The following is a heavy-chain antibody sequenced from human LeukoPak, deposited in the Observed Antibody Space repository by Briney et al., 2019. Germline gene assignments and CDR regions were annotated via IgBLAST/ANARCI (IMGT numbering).Heavy chain of an antibody. CDR2: ISWNSGSI. V-gene: IGHV3-9*03. D-gene: IGHD3-22*01. CDR1: GFTFDDYA. Sequence: GGSLRLSCAASGFTFDDYAMHWVRQAPGKGLEWVSGISWNSGSIGYADSVKGRFTISRDNAKNSLNLQMNSLRAEDMALYYCAKDNRYDSSGYYYWYFDLWGRGTLVTVSS. J-gene: IGHJ2*01. CDR3: AKDNRYDSSGYYYWYFDL.